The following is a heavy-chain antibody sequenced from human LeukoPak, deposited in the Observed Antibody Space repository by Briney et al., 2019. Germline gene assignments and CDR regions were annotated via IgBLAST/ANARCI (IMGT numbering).Heavy chain of an antibody. CDR1: GFSFSYFW. Sequence: GGSLRLSCAASGFSFSYFWMSWVRQAPGKGLEWVANIKQDGSEKYYVDSVKGRFTISRDNAKKSLYLQMNSLGAEDTAVYYCARDAEVGTLFGVLSRYNWFDPWGQGALVTVSS. J-gene: IGHJ5*02. CDR2: IKQDGSEK. V-gene: IGHV3-7*01. D-gene: IGHD3-3*01. CDR3: ARDAEVGTLFGVLSRYNWFDP.